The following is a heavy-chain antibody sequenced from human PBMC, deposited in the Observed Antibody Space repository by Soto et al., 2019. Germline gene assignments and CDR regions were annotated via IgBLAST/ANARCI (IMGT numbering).Heavy chain of an antibody. CDR1: GFTFSSYG. V-gene: IGHV3-33*01. D-gene: IGHD6-19*01. CDR3: ARDAVAGTMGYYGMDV. J-gene: IGHJ6*02. CDR2: IWYDGSNK. Sequence: QVQLVESGGGVVQPGRSLRLSCAASGFTFSSYGMHWVRQAPGKGLEWVAVIWYDGSNKYYADSVKGRFTISRDNSKNTLYLKMNSLRADDTAVYYCARDAVAGTMGYYGMDVWGQGTTVTVSS.